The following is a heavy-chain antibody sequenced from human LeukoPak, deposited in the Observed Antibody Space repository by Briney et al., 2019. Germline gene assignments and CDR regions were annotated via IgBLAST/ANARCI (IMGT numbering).Heavy chain of an antibody. Sequence: SETLSLTCTVSGGSISSSSYYWGWIRQPPGKGLEWIGSIYYSGSTYYNPSLKSRVTISVDTSKNQFSLKLSSVTAADTAVYYCARHRVGFGTARYYFDYWGQGTLVTVSS. CDR1: GGSISSSSYY. V-gene: IGHV4-39*01. J-gene: IGHJ4*02. CDR2: IYYSGST. CDR3: ARHRVGFGTARYYFDY. D-gene: IGHD1-26*01.